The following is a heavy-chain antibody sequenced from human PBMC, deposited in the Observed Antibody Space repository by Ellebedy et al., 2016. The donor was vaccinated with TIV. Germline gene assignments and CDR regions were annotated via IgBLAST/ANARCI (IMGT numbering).Heavy chain of an antibody. Sequence: GESLKISCAASGFTITNNYMAWVRQVPGKGLEWVSVIYTAGDTFYADSVTGRFTISRDNYRNSLYLQMNRLRVEDTAVYYCAMLTPTNSIDSWGQGTLVTVSS. CDR2: IYTAGDT. V-gene: IGHV3-53*01. CDR1: GFTITNNY. D-gene: IGHD4-23*01. CDR3: AMLTPTNSIDS. J-gene: IGHJ4*02.